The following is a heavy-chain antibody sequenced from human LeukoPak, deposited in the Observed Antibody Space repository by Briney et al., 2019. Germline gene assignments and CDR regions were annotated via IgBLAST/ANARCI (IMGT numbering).Heavy chain of an antibody. Sequence: GGSLRLSCEASGFTFSAYAMTWVRQAPGKGLEWVSSIGSDNKPHYSESVKGRFAISRDNAKNLLYLQMNSLRAEDTAVYYCARLLGGMILAAYWGQGTLVSVSS. CDR2: IGSDNKP. D-gene: IGHD3-22*01. J-gene: IGHJ4*02. CDR1: GFTFSAYA. CDR3: ARLLGGMILAAY. V-gene: IGHV3-69-1*02.